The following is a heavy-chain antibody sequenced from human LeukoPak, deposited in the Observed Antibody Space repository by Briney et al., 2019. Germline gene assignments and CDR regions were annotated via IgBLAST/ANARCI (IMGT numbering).Heavy chain of an antibody. Sequence: ETLSLTCAVYGGSFSGYYWTWVRQAPGKGLECVSVIYSDSNTYYADSVKGRFTISRDNSKNTLYLQMNSLRAEDTAVYYCAKGGSSTIVRGVIGYMDVWGKGTTVTISS. CDR2: IYSDSNT. CDR3: AKGGSSTIVRGVIGYMDV. J-gene: IGHJ6*03. V-gene: IGHV3-66*01. CDR1: GGSFSGYY. D-gene: IGHD3-10*01.